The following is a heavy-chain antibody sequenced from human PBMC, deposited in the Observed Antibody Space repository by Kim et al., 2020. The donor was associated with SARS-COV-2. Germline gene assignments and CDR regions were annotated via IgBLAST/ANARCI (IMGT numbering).Heavy chain of an antibody. V-gene: IGHV3-23*01. CDR3: AKDGRWELPSDMDV. CDR1: GFTFSSYA. J-gene: IGHJ6*03. Sequence: GGSLRLSCAASGFTFSSYAMSWVRQAPGKGLEWVSAISGSGGSTYYADSVKGRFTISRENSKNTLYLQMNSLRAEDTAVYYCAKDGRWELPSDMDVWGKGTTVTVSS. CDR2: ISGSGGST. D-gene: IGHD1-26*01.